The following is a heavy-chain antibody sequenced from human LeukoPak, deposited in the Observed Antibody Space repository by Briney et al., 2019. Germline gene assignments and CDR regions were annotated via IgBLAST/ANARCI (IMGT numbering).Heavy chain of an antibody. Sequence: SETLSLTCTVSGGSINNYYWSWIRQPPGKGLEWIGYIYYSGTTKYNPSLSSRVTISVDTSKNQFSLNLTSVTAADTAVYYCAREGIRGSYYADWGQGTLVIVSS. J-gene: IGHJ1*01. D-gene: IGHD1-26*01. V-gene: IGHV4-59*01. CDR1: GGSINNYY. CDR3: AREGIRGSYYAD. CDR2: IYYSGTT.